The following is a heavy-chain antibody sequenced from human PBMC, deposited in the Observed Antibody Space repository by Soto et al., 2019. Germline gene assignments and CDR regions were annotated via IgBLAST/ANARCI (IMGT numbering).Heavy chain of an antibody. D-gene: IGHD6-19*01. CDR3: ARDHHSSRPYYFDY. CDR1: GYTFTAYS. V-gene: IGHV1-3*01. CDR2: INAGDGST. J-gene: IGHJ4*02. Sequence: QVELVQSGAEVKKPGASLKISCKASGYTFTAYSMHWVRQAPGQSHEWMGWINAGDGSTKYSPKFQARVAITRDTSASTVYLELTRLTSEDRAVYFCARDHHSSRPYYFDYWGPGTQVAVSS.